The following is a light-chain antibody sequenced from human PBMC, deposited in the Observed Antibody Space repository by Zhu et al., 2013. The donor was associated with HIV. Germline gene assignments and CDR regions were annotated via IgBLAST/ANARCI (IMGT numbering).Light chain of an antibody. Sequence: DIQMTQSPLSLSASVGDRVTITCQSTQDIDNYLNWYQQKPGKAPNLLVYYALNLQTGVPSRFSGSGSGTNFSFTITGLQPEDIGTYYCQQYAKFPPTFGPGTKVDVK. CDR3: QQYAKFPPT. V-gene: IGKV1-33*01. CDR2: YAL. CDR1: QDIDNY. J-gene: IGKJ3*01.